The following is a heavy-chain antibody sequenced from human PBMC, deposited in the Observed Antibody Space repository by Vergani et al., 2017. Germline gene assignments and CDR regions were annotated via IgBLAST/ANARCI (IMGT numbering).Heavy chain of an antibody. Sequence: QVQLQDSGPGLVKPSETLSLTCTVSGGSISSYYWSWIRQPPGKGLEWIGYIYYSGSTNYNPSLKSRVTISVDTSKNQFSLKLSSVTAADTAVYYCARGRYCSSTSCSYYYYYYMDVWGKGTTVTVSS. V-gene: IGHV4-59*01. CDR1: GGSISSYY. J-gene: IGHJ6*03. CDR2: IYYSGST. D-gene: IGHD2-2*01. CDR3: ARGRYCSSTSCSYYYYYYMDV.